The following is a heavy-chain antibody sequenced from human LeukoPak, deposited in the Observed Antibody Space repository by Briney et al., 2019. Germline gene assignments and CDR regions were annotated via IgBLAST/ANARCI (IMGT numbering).Heavy chain of an antibody. CDR2: IYSGGST. V-gene: IGHV3-53*01. D-gene: IGHD3-9*01. Sequence: GGSLRLSCAASGFTVSSNYMSWVRQAPGKGLEWVSVIYSGGSTYYADSVKGRFTISRDNSKNTLYLQMNSLRAEDTAVYYCARENYDISTGRSEDYWGQGTLVTVSS. CDR3: ARENYDISTGRSEDY. CDR1: GFTVSSNY. J-gene: IGHJ4*02.